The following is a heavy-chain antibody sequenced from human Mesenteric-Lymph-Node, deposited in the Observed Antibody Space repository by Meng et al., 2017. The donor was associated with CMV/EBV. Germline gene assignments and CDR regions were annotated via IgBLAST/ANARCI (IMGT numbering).Heavy chain of an antibody. V-gene: IGHV3-30-3*01. D-gene: IGHD4-17*01. Sequence: GESLKISCAASEFTFSSYEMNWVRQAPGKGLEWVAVISYDGSNKYYADSVKGRFTISRDNSKNTLYLQMNSLRAEDTAVYYCARDSPDYYGDYNYYYWGQGTLVTVSS. CDR1: EFTFSSYE. CDR2: ISYDGSNK. CDR3: ARDSPDYYGDYNYYY. J-gene: IGHJ4*02.